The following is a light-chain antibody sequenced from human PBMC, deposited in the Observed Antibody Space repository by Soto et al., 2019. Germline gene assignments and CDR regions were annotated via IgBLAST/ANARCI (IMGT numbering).Light chain of an antibody. CDR2: AVT. V-gene: IGLV2-14*01. Sequence: QSVLTQPASVSGSPGQSITLSCTGTSSDVGGYNYVSWYQQHPGKAPKLMIYAVTDRPSGVSSRFSGSKSGNTASLTISGLQADDEAEYYCSSYTSSSTLFGTGTKVTVL. CDR3: SSYTSSSTL. J-gene: IGLJ1*01. CDR1: SSDVGGYNY.